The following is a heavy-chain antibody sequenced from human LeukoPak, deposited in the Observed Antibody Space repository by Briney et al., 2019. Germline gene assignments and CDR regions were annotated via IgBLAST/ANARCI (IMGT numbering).Heavy chain of an antibody. CDR3: ARERGEEDYYDSSGYYYGFEFDY. V-gene: IGHV3-11*04. CDR2: ISISGSTI. CDR1: GFTFSDYY. D-gene: IGHD3-22*01. J-gene: IGHJ4*02. Sequence: GGSLRLSCAASGFTFSDYYMSWIRQAPGKGLGWVSYISISGSTIYYAHSVKGRLPISRDNAKNSLYLQMNSLRAEDTAVYYCARERGEEDYYDSSGYYYGFEFDYWGQGTLVTVSS.